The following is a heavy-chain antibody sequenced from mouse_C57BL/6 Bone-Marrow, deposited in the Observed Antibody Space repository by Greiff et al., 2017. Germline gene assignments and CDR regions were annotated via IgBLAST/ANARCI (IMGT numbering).Heavy chain of an antibody. D-gene: IGHD3-2*02. CDR3: TRRVWLRLSDFDD. Sequence: VQLQQSGTVLARPGASVKMSCKTSGYTFTSYWMHWVKQRPGQGLEWIGAIYPGNSDTSYNQKFKGKAKLTAVTSASTAYMELPSLTTEDRAVYVGTRRVWLRLSDFDDWAQGATLTGPS. J-gene: IGHJ2*01. CDR2: IYPGNSDT. CDR1: GYTFTSYW. V-gene: IGHV1-5*01.